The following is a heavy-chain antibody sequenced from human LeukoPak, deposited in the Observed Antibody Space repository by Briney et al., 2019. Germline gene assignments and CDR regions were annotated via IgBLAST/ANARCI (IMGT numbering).Heavy chain of an antibody. D-gene: IGHD3-10*01. Sequence: SETLSLTCAVYGGSFSGYYWSWIRQPPGKGLEWIGEINHSGSTNYNPSLKSRVTISVDTSKNQFSLKLSSVTAADTAVYYCAREGATMVRGVDYWGQGTPVTVSS. CDR3: AREGATMVRGVDY. J-gene: IGHJ4*02. CDR1: GGSFSGYY. CDR2: INHSGST. V-gene: IGHV4-34*01.